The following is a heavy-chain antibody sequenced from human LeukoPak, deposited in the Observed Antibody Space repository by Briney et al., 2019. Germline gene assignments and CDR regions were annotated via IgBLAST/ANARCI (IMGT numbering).Heavy chain of an antibody. CDR1: GFNFSSYW. CDR3: ASSVVVPAANFDY. D-gene: IGHD2-2*01. CDR2: INSDGSST. J-gene: IGHJ4*02. Sequence: GGSLRLSYAASGFNFSSYWMHWVRQAPGKGLVWVSRINSDGSSTSYADSVKGRFTISRDNSRNTLYLQMNSLRVEDTAVFYCASSVVVPAANFDYWGQGTLVTVSS. V-gene: IGHV3-74*01.